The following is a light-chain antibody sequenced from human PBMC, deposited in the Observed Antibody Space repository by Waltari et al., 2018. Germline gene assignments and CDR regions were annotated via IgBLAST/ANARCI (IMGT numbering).Light chain of an antibody. J-gene: IGLJ2*01. CDR3: SSYTSSSTLV. Sequence: QSALTQPASVSGSPGQSITISCTGTSSDVGGYNYVSWYQQHPGKAPKLMIYDVSKRPSGVSNRCSGSKAVNTASLTISGLQAEDEADYYCSSYTSSSTLVFGGGTKLTVL. CDR2: DVS. V-gene: IGLV2-14*01. CDR1: SSDVGGYNY.